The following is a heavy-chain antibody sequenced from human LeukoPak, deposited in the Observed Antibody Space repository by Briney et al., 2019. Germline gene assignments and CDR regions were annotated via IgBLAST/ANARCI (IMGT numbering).Heavy chain of an antibody. CDR1: GGSISSSSYY. D-gene: IGHD5-12*01. V-gene: IGHV4-39*07. CDR3: ARSHSGYGPKTTFYYYMDV. CDR2: IYYSGST. J-gene: IGHJ6*03. Sequence: PSETLSLTCTVSGGSISSSSYYWGWIRQPPGKGLEWIGSIYYSGSTYYNPSLKSRVTISVDTSKNQFSLKLSSVTAADTAVYYCARSHSGYGPKTTFYYYMDVWGKGTTVTVSS.